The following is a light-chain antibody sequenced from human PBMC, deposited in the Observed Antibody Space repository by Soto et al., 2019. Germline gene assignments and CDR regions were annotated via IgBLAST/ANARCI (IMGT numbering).Light chain of an antibody. CDR3: SIYAGGNTVI. Sequence: QSALTQPPSASGSPGQSVAISCTGTSSDVGAYIFVSWYQQHPGKAPKLMIYEVSKRPSGVPDRFSGSKSGNTASLTVSGPQAEDEADYYCSIYAGGNTVIFGGGTKLTVL. J-gene: IGLJ2*01. V-gene: IGLV2-8*01. CDR1: SSDVGAYIF. CDR2: EVS.